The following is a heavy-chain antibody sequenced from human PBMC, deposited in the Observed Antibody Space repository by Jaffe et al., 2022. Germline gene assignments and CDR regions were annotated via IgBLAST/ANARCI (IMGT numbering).Heavy chain of an antibody. V-gene: IGHV2-5*02. CDR3: AHLYDSSGYYVLGTFDY. Sequence: QITLKESGPTLVKPTQTLTLTCTFSGFSLSTSGVGVGWIRQPPGKALEWLALIYWDDDKRYSPSLKSRLTITKDTSKNQVVLTMTNMDPVDTATYYCAHLYDSSGYYVLGTFDYWGQGTLVTVSS. D-gene: IGHD3-22*01. J-gene: IGHJ4*02. CDR1: GFSLSTSGVG. CDR2: IYWDDDK.